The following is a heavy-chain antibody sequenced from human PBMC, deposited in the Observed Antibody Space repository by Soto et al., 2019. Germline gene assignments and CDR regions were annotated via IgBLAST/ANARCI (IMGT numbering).Heavy chain of an antibody. CDR1: GGTFSSYA. V-gene: IGHV1-69*13. D-gene: IGHD3-3*01. CDR2: IIPIFGTA. J-gene: IGHJ6*02. CDR3: SRGRFYDFWSGYSNYYYYGMDV. Sequence: SVKVSCKASGGTFSSYAISWVRQAPGQGLEWMGGIIPIFGTANYAQKIQGKVKITADESTSTAYMVLSSLRSEDTAVYYCSRGRFYDFWSGYSNYYYYGMDVWGQGTTVTVSS.